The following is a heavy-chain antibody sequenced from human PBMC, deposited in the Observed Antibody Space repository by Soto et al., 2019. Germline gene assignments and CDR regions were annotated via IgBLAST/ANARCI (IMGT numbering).Heavy chain of an antibody. V-gene: IGHV4-59*01. CDR2: IYYSGST. CDR1: GGSISSYY. J-gene: IGHJ5*02. CDR3: ARDACGGDCYLNWFDP. Sequence: SETLSLTCTVSGGSISSYYWSWIRQPPGKGLEWIGYIYYSGSTDYNPSLKSRVTISVDTSKNQFSLKLSSVTAADTAVYYCARDACGGDCYLNWFDPWGQGALVTVSS. D-gene: IGHD2-21*02.